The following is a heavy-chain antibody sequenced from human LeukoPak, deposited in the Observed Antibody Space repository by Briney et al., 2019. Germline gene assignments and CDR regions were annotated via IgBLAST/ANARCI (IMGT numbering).Heavy chain of an antibody. CDR2: ISAYNGNT. CDR1: DYTFANYG. V-gene: IGHV1-18*01. Sequence: ASVKVSCKASDYTFANYGISWVRQAPGQGLEWVGWISAYNGNTNSAQKLQGRVTMTTDTSTSTAYMELRSLRSDDTALYYCARDGAAAGRTFDYWGQGTLVTVSS. J-gene: IGHJ4*02. CDR3: ARDGAAAGRTFDY. D-gene: IGHD6-13*01.